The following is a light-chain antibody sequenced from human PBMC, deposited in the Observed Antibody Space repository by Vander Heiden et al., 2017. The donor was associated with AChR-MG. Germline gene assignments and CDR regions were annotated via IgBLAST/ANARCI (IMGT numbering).Light chain of an antibody. CDR3: QQCNSYPLT. CDR2: DAS. CDR1: QSISSW. Sequence: DIQMTQSPSTLSASVGDRVTITCRASQSISSWLAWYQQKPGKAPKLLIYDASNLESGVPSRFSGSGSGTEFTLTISSLQPDDFATYYCQQCNSYPLTFGGRTKVEIK. V-gene: IGKV1-5*01. J-gene: IGKJ4*01.